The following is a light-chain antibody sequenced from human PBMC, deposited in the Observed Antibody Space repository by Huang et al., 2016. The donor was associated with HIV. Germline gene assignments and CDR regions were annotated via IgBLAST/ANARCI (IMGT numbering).Light chain of an antibody. CDR1: QSLSSSY. Sequence: EIVLTQSPGTLSLSLGDRATLSCRASQSLSSSYLAWYQQKPGQAPRLLIYATSSRATGIPDRFSGSASGTDLTLTIGRLEPEDLAVYYCQQYGSSPWTFGQGTKVEIQ. CDR3: QQYGSSPWT. J-gene: IGKJ1*01. V-gene: IGKV3-20*01. CDR2: ATS.